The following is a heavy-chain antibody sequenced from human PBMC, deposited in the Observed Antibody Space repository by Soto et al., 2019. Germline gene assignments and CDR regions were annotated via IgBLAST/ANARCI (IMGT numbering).Heavy chain of an antibody. D-gene: IGHD2-2*01. CDR1: GFTFSSYS. CDR2: ISSGSSTI. J-gene: IGHJ6*02. V-gene: IGHV3-48*02. CDR3: ASIVVVPAAMEVWYNGLDV. Sequence: GGSLRLSCTASGFTFSSYSMNWVRQAPGKGLEWVSYISSGSSTIYYADSVKGRFTISRDNAKNSLYLQMNSLRDEDTAVYYCASIVVVPAAMEVWYNGLDVWGQGTTVTVSS.